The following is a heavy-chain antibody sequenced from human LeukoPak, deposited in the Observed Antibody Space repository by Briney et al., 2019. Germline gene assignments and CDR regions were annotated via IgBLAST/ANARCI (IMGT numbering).Heavy chain of an antibody. D-gene: IGHD2-2*01. V-gene: IGHV3-30-3*01. CDR2: MSYDGSNK. CDR1: GFTFSSYA. Sequence: GWSLRLSCAASGFTFSSYAMHWVRQAPGKGLEWVAVMSYDGSNKYYADSVKGRFTISRDNSKNTLYLQMNSLRAEDTAVYYCARDAGSSTSSGKYYYYYGMDVWGQGTTVTVSS. J-gene: IGHJ6*02. CDR3: ARDAGSSTSSGKYYYYYGMDV.